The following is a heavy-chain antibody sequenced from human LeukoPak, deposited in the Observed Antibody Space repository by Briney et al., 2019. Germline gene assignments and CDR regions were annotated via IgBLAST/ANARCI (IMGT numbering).Heavy chain of an antibody. D-gene: IGHD3-22*01. J-gene: IGHJ4*02. CDR2: ISYDGGNK. CDR1: GFTFSSYA. CDR3: ARDRGSSSGYYYFDY. Sequence: GGSLRLSCAASGFTFSSYAMHWVRQAPGKGLEWVAVISYDGGNKYYADSVKGRFTISRDNSKNTLYLQMNSLRAEDTAVYYCARDRGSSSGYYYFDYWGQGTLSPSPQ. V-gene: IGHV3-30*04.